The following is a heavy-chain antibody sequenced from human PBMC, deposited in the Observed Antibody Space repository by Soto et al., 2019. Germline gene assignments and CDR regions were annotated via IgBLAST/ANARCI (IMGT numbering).Heavy chain of an antibody. V-gene: IGHV1-3*01. CDR3: AAASQYSSGCYLTLFDY. D-gene: IGHD6-19*01. CDR1: GYTFTSYA. Sequence: ASVKVSCKASGYTFTSYAMHWVRQAPGQRLEWMGWINAGNGNTKYSQKFQGRVTITRDTSTSTAYMELSSLRSEDTAVYYCAAASQYSSGCYLTLFDYWGQGTLVTVSS. J-gene: IGHJ4*02. CDR2: INAGNGNT.